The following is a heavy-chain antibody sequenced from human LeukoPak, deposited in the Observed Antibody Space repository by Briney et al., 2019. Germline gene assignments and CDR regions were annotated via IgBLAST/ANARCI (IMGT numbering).Heavy chain of an antibody. CDR1: GFTFSNYA. J-gene: IGHJ4*02. V-gene: IGHV3-23*01. Sequence: GGSLRLSCAASGFTFSNYAMTWVRQAPGKGLEWVSGISGSDATTYYTESVQGRFTISRDNSKNTLYLQMNSLRAEDTAVYYCAKDRANWGHSGDYWGQGTLVTVSS. CDR2: ISGSDATT. D-gene: IGHD7-27*01. CDR3: AKDRANWGHSGDY.